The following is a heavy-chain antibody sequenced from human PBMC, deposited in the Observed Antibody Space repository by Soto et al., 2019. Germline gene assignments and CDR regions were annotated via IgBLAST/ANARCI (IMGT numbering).Heavy chain of an antibody. Sequence: QVQLQESGPGLVKPSQTLSLTCTVSVDSINSADYYWIWISQTPGKGLEWIGHIYYSGSTDYNPTLKCRLTISLDTSKSQFSLRLSSVTAADTATYYWASRKSYYGSGTDNWGQGTLVTVSS. CDR3: ASRKSYYGSGTDN. V-gene: IGHV4-30-4*01. J-gene: IGHJ4*02. CDR2: IYYSGST. CDR1: VDSINSADYY. D-gene: IGHD3-10*01.